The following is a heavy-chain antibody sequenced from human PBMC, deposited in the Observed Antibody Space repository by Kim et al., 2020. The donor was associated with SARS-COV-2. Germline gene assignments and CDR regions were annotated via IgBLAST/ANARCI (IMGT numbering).Heavy chain of an antibody. J-gene: IGHJ4*02. V-gene: IGHV3-73*01. CDR2: IRSKANSYAT. CDR3: TRREDHYYDSSGYDY. Sequence: GGSLRLSCAASGFTFSGSAMHWVRQASGKGLEWVGRIRSKANSYATAYAASVKGRFTISRDDSKNTAYLQMNSLKTEDTAVYYCTRREDHYYDSSGYDYWGQGTLVTVSS. D-gene: IGHD3-22*01. CDR1: GFTFSGSA.